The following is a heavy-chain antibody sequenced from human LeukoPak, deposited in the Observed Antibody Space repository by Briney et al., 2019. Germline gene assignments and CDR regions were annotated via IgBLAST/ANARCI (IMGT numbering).Heavy chain of an antibody. D-gene: IGHD3-10*01. CDR3: ARHDERGLLWFGELLSGFDY. V-gene: IGHV4-39*01. J-gene: IGHJ4*02. Sequence: LRLSCAASGFTFSDYYMSWIRQPPGKGLEWIGSIYYSGSTYYNPSLKSRVTISVDTSKNQFSLKLSSVTAADTAVYYCARHDERGLLWFGELLSGFDYWGQGTLVTVSS. CDR1: GFTFSDYY. CDR2: IYYSGST.